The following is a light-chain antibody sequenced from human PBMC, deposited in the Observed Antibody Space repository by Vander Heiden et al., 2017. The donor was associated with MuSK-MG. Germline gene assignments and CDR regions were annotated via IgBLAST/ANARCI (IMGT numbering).Light chain of an antibody. CDR2: GAS. J-gene: IGKJ4*01. CDR3: QQYGSSPPLT. V-gene: IGKV3-20*01. Sequence: ESVLTQSPGTLSLSPGERATLSCRASQSVSSSYLAWYQQKPGQAPRLLMYGASSRATGIPDRFSGSGSGTDFTLTISRLEPADVAVYYCQQYGSSPPLTFGGGTKVEIK. CDR1: QSVSSSY.